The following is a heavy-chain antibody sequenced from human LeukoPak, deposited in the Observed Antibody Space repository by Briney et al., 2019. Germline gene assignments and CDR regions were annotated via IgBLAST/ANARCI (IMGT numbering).Heavy chain of an antibody. CDR2: ISAYNGNT. D-gene: IGHD3-10*01. Sequence: ASVKVSCKASGYTFTSYGISWVRQVPGQGLEWMGGISAYNGNTNYAQKLQGRVTMTTDTSTSTAYMELRSLRSDDTAVYYCARSGRRGRWFAASYYFDYWGQGTLVTVSS. CDR1: GYTFTSYG. J-gene: IGHJ4*02. V-gene: IGHV1-18*01. CDR3: ARSGRRGRWFAASYYFDY.